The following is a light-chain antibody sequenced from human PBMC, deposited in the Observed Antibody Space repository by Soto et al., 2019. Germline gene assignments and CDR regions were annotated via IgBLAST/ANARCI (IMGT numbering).Light chain of an antibody. Sequence: ILLTQSPCTLSLSPGERATLSCRTSQSVSNNYLAWYQQKPGQAPRLLIYGASSRATGIPARFSGSGSGTDFTLTISSLEPEDFAVYYCQQRKGLTFGGGTKVDIK. CDR3: QQRKGLT. J-gene: IGKJ4*01. CDR2: GAS. CDR1: QSVSNNY. V-gene: IGKV3D-20*02.